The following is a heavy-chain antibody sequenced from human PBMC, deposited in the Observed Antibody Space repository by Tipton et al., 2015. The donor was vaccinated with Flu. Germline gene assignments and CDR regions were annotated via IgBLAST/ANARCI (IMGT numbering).Heavy chain of an antibody. CDR1: GGSISRYY. D-gene: IGHD2-2*01. Sequence: LRLSCTVSGGSISRYYWSWIRSPTGKGLEWIGRIHSGGTTNYNPSLKSRLTMSVDMSKNQVSLQLSSVTAADTAVYYCARDNPSIYASYEHYYYAMDVWGQGTTVTVSS. CDR3: ARDNPSIYASYEHYYYAMDV. J-gene: IGHJ6*02. V-gene: IGHV4-4*07. CDR2: IHSGGTT.